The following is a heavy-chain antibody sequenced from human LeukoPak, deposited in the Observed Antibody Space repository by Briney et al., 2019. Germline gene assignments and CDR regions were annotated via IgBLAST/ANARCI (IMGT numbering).Heavy chain of an antibody. J-gene: IGHJ3*02. D-gene: IGHD5-18*01. V-gene: IGHV1-46*01. CDR3: ARDSLLDTAMGGDAFDI. CDR1: GYTFTNYY. Sequence: GASVKLTRKSSGYTFTNYYMHWVRQAPGQGLEWLGFITPSGGSTWYAQKFQGRVTITAAKSTSTAYMELSSLRLEDTAVYYCARDSLLDTAMGGDAFDIWGQGTMVTVSS. CDR2: ITPSGGST.